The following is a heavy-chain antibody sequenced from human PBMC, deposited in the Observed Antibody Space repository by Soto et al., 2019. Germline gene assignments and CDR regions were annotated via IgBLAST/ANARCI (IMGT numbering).Heavy chain of an antibody. CDR3: ARDLGWAFDS. CDR1: GFTFSTFS. J-gene: IGHJ4*02. CDR2: ISGGGRPI. V-gene: IGHV3-48*02. Sequence: EVQLVESGGGSVQPGGSLRLSCAASGFTFSTFSMNWVRQAPGRGLEWISYISGGGRPISYADSEKGRFTISRENAKNSLYLQMDSLTDEDTAVYYCARDLGWAFDSWGQGTLVTVSS. D-gene: IGHD6-19*01.